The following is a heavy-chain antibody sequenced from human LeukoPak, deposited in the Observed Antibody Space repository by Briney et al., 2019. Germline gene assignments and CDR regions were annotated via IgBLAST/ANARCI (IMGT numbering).Heavy chain of an antibody. V-gene: IGHV3-53*01. D-gene: IGHD6-19*01. J-gene: IGHJ4*02. CDR1: GFTLSGYW. Sequence: GGSLRLSCAASGFTLSGYWMSWVRQAPGKGLEWVSVIYSGGNTYYADSVKGRFTISRDNSKNTVYLQMNSLRAEDTAVYYCATGYSSDFYFFDYWGQGTLVTVSS. CDR2: IYSGGNT. CDR3: ATGYSSDFYFFDY.